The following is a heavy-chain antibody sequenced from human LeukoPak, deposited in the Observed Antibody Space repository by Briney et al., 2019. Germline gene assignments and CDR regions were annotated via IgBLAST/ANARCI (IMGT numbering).Heavy chain of an antibody. CDR3: ARELRDGYNYGGFDY. Sequence: GGSLRLSCAASGFTFDDYGMSWVRQDPGKGLEWVSGINWNGGSTGYADSVKGRFTISRDNAKNSLYLQMNSLRAEDTALYYCARELRDGYNYGGFDYWGQGTLVTVSS. D-gene: IGHD5-24*01. J-gene: IGHJ4*02. CDR1: GFTFDDYG. CDR2: INWNGGST. V-gene: IGHV3-20*04.